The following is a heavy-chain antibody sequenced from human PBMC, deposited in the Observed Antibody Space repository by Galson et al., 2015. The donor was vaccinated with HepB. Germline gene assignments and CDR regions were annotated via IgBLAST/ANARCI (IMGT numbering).Heavy chain of an antibody. D-gene: IGHD3-22*01. CDR1: GGTFSSYA. CDR3: ARDTYYDSSGPEVAFDI. Sequence: SVKVSCKASGGTFSSYAISWVRQAPGQGLEWMGGIIPIFGTANYAQKFQGRVTITADESTSTAYMELSSLRSEDTAVYYCARDTYYDSSGPEVAFDIWGQGTMVTVSS. V-gene: IGHV1-69*13. CDR2: IIPIFGTA. J-gene: IGHJ3*02.